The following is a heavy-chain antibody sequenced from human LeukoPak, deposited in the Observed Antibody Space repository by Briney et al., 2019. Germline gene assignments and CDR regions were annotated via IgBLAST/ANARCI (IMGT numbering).Heavy chain of an antibody. Sequence: GGSLRLSCASSGFTFNNYAMTWVRQAPGKGPEWVSSITASGGSTYCADSVKGRFTISRDNSKNTLYLQMSSLRAEDTAVYYCARGGQGDYWGQGTLVTVSS. CDR2: ITASGGST. CDR1: GFTFNNYA. J-gene: IGHJ4*02. CDR3: ARGGQGDY. D-gene: IGHD3-10*01. V-gene: IGHV3-23*01.